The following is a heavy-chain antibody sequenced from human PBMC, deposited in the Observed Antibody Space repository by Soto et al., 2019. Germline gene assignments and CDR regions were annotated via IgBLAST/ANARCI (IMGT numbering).Heavy chain of an antibody. V-gene: IGHV3-30*18. CDR1: GFTVSSYG. CDR3: ANDYYDSSGGSDYFDY. CDR2: ISYDGSNK. D-gene: IGHD3-22*01. J-gene: IGHJ4*02. Sequence: SCAASGFTVSSYGMHWVRQAPGKGLEWVAVISYDGSNKYYADSVKGRFTISRDNSKNTLYLQMNSLRAEDTAVYYCANDYYDSSGGSDYFDYWGQGTLVTVSS.